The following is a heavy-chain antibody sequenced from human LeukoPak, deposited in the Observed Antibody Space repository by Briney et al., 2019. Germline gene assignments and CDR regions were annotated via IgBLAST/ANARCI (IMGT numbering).Heavy chain of an antibody. J-gene: IGHJ4*02. CDR3: ARPDSSSWPPYFDY. D-gene: IGHD6-13*01. Sequence: PSETLSLTCTVSGDSLNNAYWSWIRQPPGKGLEWIGSIYYSGSTYYNPSLKSRVTISVDTSKNQFSLKLSSVTAADTAVYYCARPDSSSWPPYFDYWGQGTLVTVSS. CDR2: IYYSGST. CDR1: GDSLNNAY. V-gene: IGHV4-39*01.